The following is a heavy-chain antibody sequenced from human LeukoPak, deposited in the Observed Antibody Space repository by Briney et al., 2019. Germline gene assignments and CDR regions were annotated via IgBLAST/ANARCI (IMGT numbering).Heavy chain of an antibody. CDR2: ISAYNGYT. Sequence: ASVKVSCKASGYTFTNYGITWVRQAPGQGLQWMGWISAYNGYTDYAQKLQDRVTMTTDTSTSTAYMELRSLRSDDTAVYFCARVRWALLYRGPPPPSYFDYWGQGTLVTVSS. J-gene: IGHJ4*02. D-gene: IGHD1-26*01. V-gene: IGHV1-18*01. CDR3: ARVRWALLYRGPPPPSYFDY. CDR1: GYTFTNYG.